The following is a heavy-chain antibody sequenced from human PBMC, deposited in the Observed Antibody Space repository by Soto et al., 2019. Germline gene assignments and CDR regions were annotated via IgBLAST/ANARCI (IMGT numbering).Heavy chain of an antibody. V-gene: IGHV3-21*01. CDR3: ARDGTVYYYGMDV. D-gene: IGHD2-8*02. CDR1: GFTFSSYS. Sequence: PGGSLRLSCAASGFTFSSYSMNWVRQAPGKGLEWVSSISSSSSYIYYADSVKGRFTISRDNAKNSLYLQMNSLRAEDTAVYYCARDGTVYYYGMDVWGQGTTVTVSS. J-gene: IGHJ6*02. CDR2: ISSSSSYI.